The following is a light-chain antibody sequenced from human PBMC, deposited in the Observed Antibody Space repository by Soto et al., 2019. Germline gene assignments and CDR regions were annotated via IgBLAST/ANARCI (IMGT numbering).Light chain of an antibody. CDR1: QSISSSY. CDR3: QQYNNWPFIT. J-gene: IGKJ5*01. Sequence: IVMTQSPATLSLSPWERATLSCRASQSISSSYLGWYQQKPGQGPRLLIYGASSRATGIPARFSGSGSGTEFTLTISSLQSEDFAVYYCQQYNNWPFITFGQGTRLEIK. CDR2: GAS. V-gene: IGKV3D-15*01.